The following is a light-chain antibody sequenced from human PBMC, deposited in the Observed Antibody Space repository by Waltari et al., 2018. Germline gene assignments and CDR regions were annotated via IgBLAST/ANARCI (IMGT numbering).Light chain of an antibody. CDR1: SRDVGSYDI. CDR2: EVS. J-gene: IGLJ1*01. Sequence: QSALTQPASVSGSPGQSITIPCTRTSRDVGSYDIVSWYQQHPAKAPKLMIYEVSERPSGFSNRFSGSKSGNTASLTISGLQAEDEADYYCCSFASTPSYVFGTGTKVTVL. CDR3: CSFASTPSYV. V-gene: IGLV2-23*02.